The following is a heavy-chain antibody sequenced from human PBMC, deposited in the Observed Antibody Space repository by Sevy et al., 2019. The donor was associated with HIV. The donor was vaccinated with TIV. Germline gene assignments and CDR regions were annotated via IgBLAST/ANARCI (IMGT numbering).Heavy chain of an antibody. CDR2: ISSSSSYI. Sequence: GGSLRLSCAASGFTFSSYSMNWVRQAPGKGLEWVSSISSSSSYIYYADSVKGRFTISRDNAKNSLYLQMNSLRAEDTAVYYCARDLQHYDSSGRPDYWGQGTLVTVSS. D-gene: IGHD3-22*01. V-gene: IGHV3-21*01. CDR3: ARDLQHYDSSGRPDY. CDR1: GFTFSSYS. J-gene: IGHJ4*02.